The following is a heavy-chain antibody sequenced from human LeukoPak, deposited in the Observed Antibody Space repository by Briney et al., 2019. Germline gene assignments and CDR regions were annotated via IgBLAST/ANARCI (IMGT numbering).Heavy chain of an antibody. Sequence: ASVKVSCKASGYTFIDDDINWVRQVTGQGLEWMGWMNPNSGNTGFVQKFQGRVILTRDTSINTAYMELTSLRSDDTAVYYCVRGNSGSYYLYWGQGTLVAVSS. J-gene: IGHJ4*02. V-gene: IGHV1-8*02. CDR2: MNPNSGNT. D-gene: IGHD1-26*01. CDR3: VRGNSGSYYLY. CDR1: GYTFIDDD.